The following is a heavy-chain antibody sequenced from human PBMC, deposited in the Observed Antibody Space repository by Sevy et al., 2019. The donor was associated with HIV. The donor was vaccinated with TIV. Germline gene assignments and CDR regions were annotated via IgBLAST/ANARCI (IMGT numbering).Heavy chain of an antibody. Sequence: GGSLRLSCAASGFRFSSYWMHWVRQAPGKGLVWVSRIKSDGSSTIYSDSVRGRFTISRDNAKNTLYLQMNSLRDEDPAMYYCTRASAVAEDWYHDLWGRGTLVTVSS. J-gene: IGHJ2*01. CDR3: TRASAVAEDWYHDL. V-gene: IGHV3-74*01. D-gene: IGHD6-19*01. CDR1: GFRFSSYW. CDR2: IKSDGSST.